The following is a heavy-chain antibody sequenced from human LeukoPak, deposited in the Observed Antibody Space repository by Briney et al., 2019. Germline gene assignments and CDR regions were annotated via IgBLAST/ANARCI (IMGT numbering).Heavy chain of an antibody. V-gene: IGHV3-11*01. CDR2: ISSSGFST. J-gene: IGHJ4*02. Sequence: PGGFLRLSCAASGFNFSDYYMSWIRQAPGKGLEWVSYISSSGFSTYYAGSVKGRFTISRDNARNSLYLQMNSLAPEDTALYYCARGKRRFDYWGQGTLVSVSS. CDR1: GFNFSDYY. CDR3: ARGKRRFDY.